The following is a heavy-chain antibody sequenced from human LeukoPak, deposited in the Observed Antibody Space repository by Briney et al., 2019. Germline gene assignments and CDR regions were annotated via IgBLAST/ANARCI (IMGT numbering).Heavy chain of an antibody. CDR3: ASSLCSGGSCYAQDILRFDY. Sequence: ASVKVSCKASGYTFTSYGISWVRQAPGQGLEWMGWINPNSGGTNYAQKFQGWVTMTRDTSISTAYMELSRLRSDDTAVYYCASSLCSGGSCYAQDILRFDYWGQGTLVTVSS. D-gene: IGHD2-15*01. CDR2: INPNSGGT. V-gene: IGHV1-2*04. CDR1: GYTFTSYG. J-gene: IGHJ4*02.